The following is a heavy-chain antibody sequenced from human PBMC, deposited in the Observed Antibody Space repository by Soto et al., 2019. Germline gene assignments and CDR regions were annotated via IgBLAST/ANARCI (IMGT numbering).Heavy chain of an antibody. CDR3: ARAADYYAGLHRLGYFDY. Sequence: GGSLRLSCAASGFTFSSYGIHWVRQAPGKGLEWVAVISYDGNNKYYADSVKGRFTISGDNSKNTLYLQMNSLRTEDTAVYYCARAADYYAGLHRLGYFDYWXQGTLVTVSS. CDR1: GFTFSSYG. D-gene: IGHD3-10*01. J-gene: IGHJ4*02. CDR2: ISYDGNNK. V-gene: IGHV3-30*03.